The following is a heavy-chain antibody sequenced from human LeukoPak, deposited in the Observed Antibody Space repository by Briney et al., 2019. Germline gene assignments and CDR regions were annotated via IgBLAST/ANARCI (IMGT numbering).Heavy chain of an antibody. CDR1: GGSISSYY. D-gene: IGHD6-13*01. CDR2: MYYSGST. CDR3: ARRITGSSWSVDAFDI. Sequence: KPSETLSLTCTVSGGSISSYYWSWIRQPPGKGLEWIGYMYYSGSTNYNPSLKSRVTISVDTSKNQFSLKLSSVTAADTAVYYCARRITGSSWSVDAFDIWGQGTMVTVSS. J-gene: IGHJ3*02. V-gene: IGHV4-59*08.